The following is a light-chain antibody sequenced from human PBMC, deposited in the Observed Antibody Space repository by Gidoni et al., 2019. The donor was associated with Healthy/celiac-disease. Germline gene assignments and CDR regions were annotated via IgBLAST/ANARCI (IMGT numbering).Light chain of an antibody. J-gene: IGKJ2*04. V-gene: IGKV3-20*01. CDR2: GAS. CDR1: QSVSSSY. CDR3: QQYGSSPCS. Sequence: EIVLTQSPGTLSLSPGERATLSCRASQSVSSSYLAWYQQKPGQAPRLLIYGASSRATGIPDRVSGSGFGTDFTLTISRLEPEDFAVYYCQQYGSSPCSFGQGTKLEIK.